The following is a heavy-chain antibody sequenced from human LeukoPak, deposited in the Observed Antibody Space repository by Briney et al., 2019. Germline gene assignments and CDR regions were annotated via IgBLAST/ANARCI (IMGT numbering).Heavy chain of an antibody. CDR2: INHSGST. J-gene: IGHJ4*02. Sequence: PSETLSLTCTVSGGSISSSSYYWSWVRQPPGKGLEWIGEINHSGSTNYNPSLKSRVTISVDTSKNQFSLKLSSVTAADTAVYYCARGTHSSGYFDYWGQGTLVTVSS. CDR1: GGSISSSSYY. D-gene: IGHD3-22*01. V-gene: IGHV4-39*07. CDR3: ARGTHSSGYFDY.